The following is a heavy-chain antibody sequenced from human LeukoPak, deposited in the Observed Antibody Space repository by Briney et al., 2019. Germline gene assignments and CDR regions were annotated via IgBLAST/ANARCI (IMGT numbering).Heavy chain of an antibody. CDR1: GFTSSDHY. Sequence: GGSLRLSCAASGFTSSDHYIDWVRQAPGKGLEWVGRTRNKANSYTTEYAASVKGRFTISRDDLKNSLFLQMNSLMTEDTAVYYCARARRGSYPSFDYWGQGTLVTVSS. J-gene: IGHJ4*02. CDR2: TRNKANSYTT. CDR3: ARARRGSYPSFDY. V-gene: IGHV3-72*01. D-gene: IGHD1-26*01.